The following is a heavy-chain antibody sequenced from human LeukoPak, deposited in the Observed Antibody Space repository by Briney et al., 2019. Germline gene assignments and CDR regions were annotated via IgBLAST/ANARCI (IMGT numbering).Heavy chain of an antibody. CDR3: ARHQPTVGMDV. CDR2: ISYSGTT. Sequence: SETLSLTCTVSGGSISGYYWSWIRQPPGKGLEWIGYISYSGTTNYNPSYNPSLTSRVTISVDTSKKQFSLNLSSVSAADTAVYYCARHQPTVGMDVWGQGTTVTVFS. D-gene: IGHD4-17*01. V-gene: IGHV4-59*08. J-gene: IGHJ6*02. CDR1: GGSISGYY.